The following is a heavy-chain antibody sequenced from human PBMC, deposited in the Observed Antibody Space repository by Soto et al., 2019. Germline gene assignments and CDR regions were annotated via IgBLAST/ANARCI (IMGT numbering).Heavy chain of an antibody. D-gene: IGHD6-13*01. CDR2: ISGSGGST. CDR3: AKDHFGQQLVFDAFDI. V-gene: IGHV3-23*01. Sequence: GGSLRLSCAASGFTFSSYAMSWVRQAPGKGLEWVPAISGSGGSTYYADSVKGRFTISRDNSKNTLYLQMNSLRAEDTAVYYCAKDHFGQQLVFDAFDIWGQGTMVTVSS. J-gene: IGHJ3*02. CDR1: GFTFSSYA.